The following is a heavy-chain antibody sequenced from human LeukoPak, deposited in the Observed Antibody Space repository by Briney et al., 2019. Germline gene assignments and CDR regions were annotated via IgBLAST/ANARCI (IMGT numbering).Heavy chain of an antibody. CDR3: ARDNIKARWFGELGY. CDR2: ISYDGSNK. V-gene: IGHV3-30-3*01. Sequence: PGGSLRLSCAASGFTFSSYAMHWVRQAPGKGLEWVAVISYDGSNKYYAGSVKGRFTISRDNSKNTLYLQMNSLRAEDTAVYYCARDNIKARWFGELGYWGQGTLVTVSS. J-gene: IGHJ4*02. D-gene: IGHD3-10*01. CDR1: GFTFSSYA.